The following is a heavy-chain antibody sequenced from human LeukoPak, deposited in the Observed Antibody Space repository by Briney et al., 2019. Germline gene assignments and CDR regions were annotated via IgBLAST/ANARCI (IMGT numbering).Heavy chain of an antibody. D-gene: IGHD1-26*01. V-gene: IGHV4-39*01. CDR2: IYHSGST. CDR1: GGSINRINYY. Sequence: PSETLSLTCTVSGGSINRINYYWGWIRQPPGKGLEWIASIYHSGSTYYNPSLKSRVTISVDTSKNQFSLKLSSVTAADTAVYYCAKSGGYGLIDYWGQGTLVTVSS. J-gene: IGHJ4*02. CDR3: AKSGGYGLIDY.